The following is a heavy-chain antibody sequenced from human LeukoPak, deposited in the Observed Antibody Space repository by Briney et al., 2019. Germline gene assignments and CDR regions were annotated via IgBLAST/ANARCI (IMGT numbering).Heavy chain of an antibody. CDR3: ARVTRRAVGIAAAGRD. Sequence: PSETLSLTCTVSGYSISSGYYWGWIRQPPGKGLEWIGSIYHSGSTYYNPSLKSRVTISVDTSKNQFSLKLSPVTAADTAVYYCARVTRRAVGIAAAGRDWGQGTLVTVSS. J-gene: IGHJ4*02. V-gene: IGHV4-38-2*02. CDR1: GYSISSGYY. CDR2: IYHSGST. D-gene: IGHD6-13*01.